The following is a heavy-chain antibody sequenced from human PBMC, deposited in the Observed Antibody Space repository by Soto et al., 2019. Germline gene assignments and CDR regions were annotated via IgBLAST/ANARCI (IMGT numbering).Heavy chain of an antibody. CDR2: ISYDGSNK. CDR3: AKDQDRYSYGSYYYYGMDV. CDR1: GFTFSSYG. D-gene: IGHD5-18*01. V-gene: IGHV3-30*18. Sequence: QVQLVESGGGVVQPGRSLRLSCAASGFTFSSYGMHWVRQAPGKGLEWVAGISYDGSNKYYADSVKGRFTISRDNSKNTLYLQMNSLRAEDTAVYYCAKDQDRYSYGSYYYYGMDVWGQGTTVTVSS. J-gene: IGHJ6*02.